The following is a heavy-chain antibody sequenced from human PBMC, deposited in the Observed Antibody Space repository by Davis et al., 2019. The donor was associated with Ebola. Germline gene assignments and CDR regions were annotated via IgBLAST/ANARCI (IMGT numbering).Heavy chain of an antibody. J-gene: IGHJ4*02. CDR2: ISAYNGNT. V-gene: IGHV1-18*01. CDR1: GYTFTSYG. CDR3: AREARDYVWGSYRSWYFDY. D-gene: IGHD3-16*02. Sequence: ASVKVSCKASGYTFTSYGISWVRQAPGQGLEWMGWISAYNGNTNYAQKLQGRVTMTTDTSTSTAYMELRSLRSDDTAVYYCAREARDYVWGSYRSWYFDYWGQGTLVTVSS.